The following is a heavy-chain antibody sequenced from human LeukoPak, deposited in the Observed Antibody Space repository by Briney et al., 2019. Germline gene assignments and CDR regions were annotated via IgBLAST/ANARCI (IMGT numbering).Heavy chain of an antibody. CDR1: GFTFSSYG. V-gene: IGHV3-30*02. CDR3: AKDGGVVGATRWFDP. D-gene: IGHD1-26*01. J-gene: IGHJ5*02. CDR2: IRYDGSNK. Sequence: GGSLRPSCAASGFTFSSYGMHWVRQAPGKGLEWVAFIRYDGSNKYYADSVKGRFTISRDNSKNTLYLQMNSLRAEDTAVYYCAKDGGVVGATRWFDPWGQGTLVTVSS.